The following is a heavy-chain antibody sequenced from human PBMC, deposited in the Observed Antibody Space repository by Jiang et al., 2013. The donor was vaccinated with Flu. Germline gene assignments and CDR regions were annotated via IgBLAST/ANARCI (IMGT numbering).Heavy chain of an antibody. CDR1: SSNSAA. J-gene: IGHJ4*02. CDR3: ARVLTSGWSYFHY. CDR2: TYYRSKWYN. V-gene: IGHV6-1*01. D-gene: IGHD6-19*01. Sequence: SSNSAAWNWIRQSPSRGLEWLGRTYYRSKWYNDYAVSVKSRITINPDTSKNQFSLQLNSVTPEDTAVYYCARVLTSGWSYFHYWGQGTLVTVSS.